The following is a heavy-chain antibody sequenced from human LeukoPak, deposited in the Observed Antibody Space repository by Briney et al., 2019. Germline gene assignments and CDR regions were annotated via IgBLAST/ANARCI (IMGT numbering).Heavy chain of an antibody. CDR3: ARGFRSAFDL. CDR1: GFTFNSYE. J-gene: IGHJ3*01. V-gene: IGHV3-48*03. Sequence: GGSLRLSCAASGFTFNSYEMNWVRQAPGKGLEWVAYICSGGSNIYYADSVKGRFTISRDNAKNSLYLQMNSLRAEDTAVSYCARGFRSAFDLWGQGTMVTVSS. CDR2: ICSGGSNI.